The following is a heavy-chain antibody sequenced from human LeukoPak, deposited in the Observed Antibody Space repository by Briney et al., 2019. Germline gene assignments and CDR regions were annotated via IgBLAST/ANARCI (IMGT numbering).Heavy chain of an antibody. V-gene: IGHV4-39*02. D-gene: IGHD5-12*01. CDR3: AREWHHVFDY. Sequence: PSETLSLTCTVSGGSISSSSYYWGWIRQPPGKGLEWIESIYYSGSTYYNPSLKSRVTISVDTSMDQFSLKLSSVTAADTAVYYCAREWHHVFDYWGQGNLVTVSS. CDR2: IYYSGST. J-gene: IGHJ4*02. CDR1: GGSISSSSYY.